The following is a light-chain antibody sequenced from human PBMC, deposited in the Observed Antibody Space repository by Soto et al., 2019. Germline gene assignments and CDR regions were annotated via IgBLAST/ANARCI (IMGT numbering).Light chain of an antibody. CDR2: AAS. J-gene: IGKJ5*01. CDR1: QGINSY. CDR3: RQHNSYPTT. Sequence: IQLTESPSSLSASVGDRVTITCRASQGINSYLAWYQQKPGKAPKLLIYAASTLQGGVPSRFSGSGSGTDFTLTISSLQPEDFATYYCRQHNSYPTTFGQGTRLEIK. V-gene: IGKV1-9*01.